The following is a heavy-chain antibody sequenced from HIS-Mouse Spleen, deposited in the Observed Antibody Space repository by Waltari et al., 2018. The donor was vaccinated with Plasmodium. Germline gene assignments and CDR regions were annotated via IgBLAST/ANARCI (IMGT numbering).Heavy chain of an antibody. CDR1: GCSISSYY. D-gene: IGHD3-16*01. J-gene: IGHJ3*02. CDR3: ARVGRRIWGAFDI. CDR2: IYYSGST. V-gene: IGHV4-59*01. Sequence: QVQLQESGPGLVKPSETLSLTCTVSGCSISSYYWSWIRAPPGKGLEWFGYIYYSGSTNYNPSLKSRVTISVDTSKNQFSLKLSSVTAADTAVYYCARVGRRIWGAFDIWGQGTMVTVSS.